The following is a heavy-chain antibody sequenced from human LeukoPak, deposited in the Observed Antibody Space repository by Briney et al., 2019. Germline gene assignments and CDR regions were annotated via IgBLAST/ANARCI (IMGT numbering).Heavy chain of an antibody. V-gene: IGHV3-21*01. D-gene: IGHD5-18*01. J-gene: IGHJ4*02. Sequence: PGGSLRLSCAASGFTFSAYSMNWVRQAPGKGLEWVSSISGSSTYIYYADSLKGRITIARDNSKNSLSLQMSSLRAEDTAVYYCARGRGYNYGPPDYWGQGTLVTVSA. CDR3: ARGRGYNYGPPDY. CDR1: GFTFSAYS. CDR2: ISGSSTYI.